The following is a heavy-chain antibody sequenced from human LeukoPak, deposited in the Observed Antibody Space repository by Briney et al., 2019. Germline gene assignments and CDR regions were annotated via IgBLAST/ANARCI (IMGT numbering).Heavy chain of an antibody. J-gene: IGHJ5*02. CDR1: GHTFISSED. CDR2: IYPNDNT. Sequence: GASVKVSCKASGHTFISSEDINWVRQAPGQGLEWVGYIYPNDNTGYAQKFRGRVTITRNTALRTVYMEVSSLTSDDTAVYYCANYEKRGFDPWGQGTLVTVSS. V-gene: IGHV1-8*01. CDR3: ANYEKRGFDP. D-gene: IGHD3-22*01.